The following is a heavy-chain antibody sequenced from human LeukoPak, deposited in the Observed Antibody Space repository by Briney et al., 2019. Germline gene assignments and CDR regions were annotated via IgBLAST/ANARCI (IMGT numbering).Heavy chain of an antibody. D-gene: IGHD3-10*01. CDR3: AIRGSPMVRNY. J-gene: IGHJ4*02. CDR2: ISSSSYI. V-gene: IGHV3-21*01. CDR1: GFTFSSYS. Sequence: GRSLRLSCAASGFTFSSYSMNWVRQAPGKGLEWVSSISSSSYIYYADSVKGRFTISRDSAKNSLYLQMNSLRAEDTALYYCAIRGSPMVRNYWGQGTLVTVSS.